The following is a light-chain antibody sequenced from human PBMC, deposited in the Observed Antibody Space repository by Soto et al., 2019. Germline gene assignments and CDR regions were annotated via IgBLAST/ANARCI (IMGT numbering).Light chain of an antibody. CDR1: SSNIGAGYD. CDR3: QSYDSSLSGYV. Sequence: QAVLTQPPSVSGAPGQRVTISCTGSSSNIGAGYDVNWYQQLPGTAPKLLIYGNNNRPSGVPDRFSGSKSGTSASLAITGLQAEDEADYYCQSYDSSLSGYVFGTGTKVTVL. CDR2: GNN. J-gene: IGLJ1*01. V-gene: IGLV1-40*01.